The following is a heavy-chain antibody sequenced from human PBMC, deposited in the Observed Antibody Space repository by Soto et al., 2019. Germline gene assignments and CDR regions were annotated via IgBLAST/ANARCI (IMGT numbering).Heavy chain of an antibody. J-gene: IGHJ6*03. D-gene: IGHD3-3*01. CDR1: GFTFSSYA. CDR2: ISGSGGST. CDR3: ARSPPRGITIFSPTRRSHIYYMDV. Sequence: EVQLLESGGGLVQPGGSLRLSCAASGFTFSSYAMSWVRQAPGKGLEWVSAISGSGGSTYYADSVKGRFTISRDNSKNTLYLQMNSLRAEDTAVYYCARSPPRGITIFSPTRRSHIYYMDVWGKGTTVTVSS. V-gene: IGHV3-23*01.